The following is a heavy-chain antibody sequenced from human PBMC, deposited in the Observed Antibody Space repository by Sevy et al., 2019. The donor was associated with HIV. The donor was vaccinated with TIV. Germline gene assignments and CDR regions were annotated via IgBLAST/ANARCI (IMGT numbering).Heavy chain of an antibody. CDR2: IYYTGST. CDR3: AGAGMSVDGTYWYLDL. J-gene: IGHJ2*01. CDR1: GGSISSYY. Sequence: TLSLTCTVSGGSISSYYWNWIRQSPEKGLEWIGYIYYTGSTNYNPSLKSRVTISVDTSKNQFSLKLSSVTAADTAVYFCAGAGMSVDGTYWYLDLWGRGTLVTVSS. V-gene: IGHV4-59*01. D-gene: IGHD6-19*01.